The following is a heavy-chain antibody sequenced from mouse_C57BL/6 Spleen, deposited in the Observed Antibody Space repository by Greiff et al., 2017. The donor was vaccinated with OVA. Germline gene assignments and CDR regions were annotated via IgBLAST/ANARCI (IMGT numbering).Heavy chain of an antibody. CDR3: AEGYDYDGGRDYFDD. J-gene: IGHJ2*01. CDR2: INPNNGGT. CDR1: GYTFTDYN. V-gene: IGHV1-22*01. Sequence: EVKLQQSGPELVKPGASVKMSCKASGYTFTDYNMHWVKQSHGKSLEWIGYINPNNGGTSYNQKFKGKATLTVNKSSSTAYMELRSLTSEDSAVYYCAEGYDYDGGRDYFDDWGQGTTLTVSS. D-gene: IGHD2-4*01.